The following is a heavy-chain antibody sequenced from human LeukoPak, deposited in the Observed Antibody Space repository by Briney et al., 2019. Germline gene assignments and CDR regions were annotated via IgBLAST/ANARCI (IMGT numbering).Heavy chain of an antibody. V-gene: IGHV1-18*01. CDR3: ARSPSIAAAGLPIDY. J-gene: IGHJ4*02. CDR1: GYTFPNYG. CDR2: ISGYNGDP. Sequence: ASVKVSCKASGYTFPNYGLTWVRRAPGQGLEWMGWISGYNGDPHYAQILQGRVTMTRDTSTSTAYMELRSLRSDDTAVYYCARSPSIAAAGLPIDYWGQGTLVTVSS. D-gene: IGHD6-13*01.